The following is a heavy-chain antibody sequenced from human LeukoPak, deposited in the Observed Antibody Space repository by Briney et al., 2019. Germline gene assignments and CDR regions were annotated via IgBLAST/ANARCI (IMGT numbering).Heavy chain of an antibody. CDR3: ARRGVGATTANWFDP. CDR1: GGSISSSSYY. J-gene: IGHJ5*02. V-gene: IGHV4-39*01. D-gene: IGHD1-26*01. Sequence: PSETLSLTCTVSGGSISSSSYYWGWIRQPPGKGLGWIGSIYYSGSTYYNPSLKSRVTISVDTSKNQFSLKLSSVTAADTAVYYCARRGVGATTANWFDPWGQGTLVTVSS. CDR2: IYYSGST.